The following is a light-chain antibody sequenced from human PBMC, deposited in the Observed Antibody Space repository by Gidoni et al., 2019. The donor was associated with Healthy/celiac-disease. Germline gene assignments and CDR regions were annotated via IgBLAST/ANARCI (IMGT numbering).Light chain of an antibody. CDR1: QSVLYSNNNKNY. Sequence: DIVMTQSTDSLAVSLGERATINCKSSQSVLYSNNNKNYLAWYQQKPGQPPKLLIYWASTRGSGVPDRFSGSGSGTDFTLTISSLQAEDVAVYYCQQYYSTLSYSFGQGTKLEIQ. V-gene: IGKV4-1*01. J-gene: IGKJ2*03. CDR3: QQYYSTLSYS. CDR2: WAS.